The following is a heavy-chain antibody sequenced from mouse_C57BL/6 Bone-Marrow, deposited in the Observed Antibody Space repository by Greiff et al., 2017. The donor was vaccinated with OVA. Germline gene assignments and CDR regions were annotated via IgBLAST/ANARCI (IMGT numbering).Heavy chain of an antibody. CDR1: GFNIKDDY. Sequence: EVQLQQSGAELVRPGASVKLSCTASGFNIKDDYMHWVKQRPEQGLEWIGWLDPENGDTEYASKFQGKATITADTSSNTAYLQLSSLTSEDTAVYYCTTTQATSYWGQGTTLTVSS. D-gene: IGHD3-2*02. J-gene: IGHJ2*01. V-gene: IGHV14-4*01. CDR3: TTTQATSY. CDR2: LDPENGDT.